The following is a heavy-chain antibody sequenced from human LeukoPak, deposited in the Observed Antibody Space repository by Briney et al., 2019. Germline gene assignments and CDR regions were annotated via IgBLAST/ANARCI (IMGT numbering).Heavy chain of an antibody. CDR2: IYYSGST. V-gene: IGHV4-61*01. J-gene: IGHJ3*02. D-gene: IGHD1-26*01. CDR1: GGSISSGSYY. CDR3: ARDLSGGSYMPDAFNI. Sequence: SETLSLTCTVSGGSISSGSYYWSWIRQPPGKGLEWIGYIYYSGSTNYNPSLKSRVTISVDTSNNQFSLKLSSVTAADTAVYYCARDLSGGSYMPDAFNIWGQGTMVTVSS.